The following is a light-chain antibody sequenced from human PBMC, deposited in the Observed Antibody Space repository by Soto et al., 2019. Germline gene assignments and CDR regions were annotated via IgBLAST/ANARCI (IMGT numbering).Light chain of an antibody. Sequence: QSVLTQPASVSGSPGQSITISCTGTSNDVGGYNYVSWYQQHPGKAPKLVIYEVSHRPSGISDRFSGSKSGNTASLTISGLQVEDEADYYCSSYATSSPYVFGPGTKLTV. CDR1: SNDVGGYNY. CDR2: EVS. V-gene: IGLV2-14*01. J-gene: IGLJ1*01. CDR3: SSYATSSPYV.